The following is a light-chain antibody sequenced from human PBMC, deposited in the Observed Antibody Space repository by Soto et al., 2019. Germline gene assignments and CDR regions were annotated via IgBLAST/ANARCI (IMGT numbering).Light chain of an antibody. V-gene: IGKV3-20*01. CDR2: GAS. CDR3: QHWRT. CDR1: QSVSSSY. Sequence: DIVLTQSPGTLSLSPGEIATLSCRASQSVSSSYLAWYQQKPGQAPRLLIYGASKRATGTPDRFSGSGSGTDFTLTISRLEPEDFAVYYCQHWRTFGQGTKVDIK. J-gene: IGKJ1*01.